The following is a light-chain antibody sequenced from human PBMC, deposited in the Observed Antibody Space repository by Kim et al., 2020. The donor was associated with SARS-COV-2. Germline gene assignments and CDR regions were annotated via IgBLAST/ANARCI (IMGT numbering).Light chain of an antibody. J-gene: IGLJ1*01. CDR1: SGHSSYA. CDR2: INSDGSH. Sequence: QLVLTQSPSASASLGASVKLTCTLSSGHSSYAIAWHQQQPEKGPRYLMKINSDGSHDKGDGIPDRFSGSSSGAERYLTISSLQSEDEGDYYCQTWGTGTGVFGTGTKVT. V-gene: IGLV4-69*01. CDR3: QTWGTGTGV.